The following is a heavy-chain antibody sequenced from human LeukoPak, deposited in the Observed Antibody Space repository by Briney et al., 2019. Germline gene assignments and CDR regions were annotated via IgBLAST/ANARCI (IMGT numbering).Heavy chain of an antibody. CDR3: VKNRGSYYHFDY. CDR1: GFTFSSYS. CDR2: ISSSGGTT. V-gene: IGHV3-64D*09. Sequence: PGGSLRLSCSASGFTFSSYSMHWVRQAPGKGLEYVSAISSSGGTTYYADSVKGSFTISRDNSKSTLYLQMSSLRTEDTAVYYCVKNRGSYYHFDYWGQGTLVTVSS. D-gene: IGHD1-26*01. J-gene: IGHJ4*02.